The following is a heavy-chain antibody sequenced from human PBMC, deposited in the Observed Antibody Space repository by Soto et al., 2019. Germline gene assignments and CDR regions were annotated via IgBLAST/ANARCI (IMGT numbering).Heavy chain of an antibody. CDR1: GYSFTSYW. V-gene: IGHV5-10-1*01. CDR3: ASDCSGCSCTDYYYYVMDV. J-gene: IGHJ6*02. CDR2: IDPSDSYT. D-gene: IGHD2-15*01. Sequence: GESLKISCKGSGYSFTSYWISWVRQMPGKGLEWMGRIDPSDSYTNYSPSFQGHVTISADKSISTAYLQWSSLKASDTAMYYCASDCSGCSCTDYYYYVMDVWGQGTTVTVS.